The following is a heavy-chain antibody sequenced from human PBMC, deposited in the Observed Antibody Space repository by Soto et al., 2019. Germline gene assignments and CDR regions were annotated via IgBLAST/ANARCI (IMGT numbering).Heavy chain of an antibody. J-gene: IGHJ6*02. CDR1: GGSISSGGYY. CDR3: ARGPPPYYYGMDV. V-gene: IGHV4-31*03. CDR2: IYYSGST. Sequence: PSETLSLTCTVSGGSISSGGYYWSWIRQHPGKGLEWIGYIYYSGSTYYNPSLKSRVTISVDTSKNQFSLKLSSVTAADTAVYYCARGPPPYYYGMDVWGQGTTVTVSS.